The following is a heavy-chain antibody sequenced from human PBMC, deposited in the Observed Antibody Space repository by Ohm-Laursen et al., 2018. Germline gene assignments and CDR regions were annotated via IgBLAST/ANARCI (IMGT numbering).Heavy chain of an antibody. CDR2: ISGPAGTI. D-gene: IGHD3-10*01. J-gene: IGHJ4*02. CDR3: ARDQDGRGPTVDY. V-gene: IGHV3-11*04. CDR1: GFTFSDYY. Sequence: GSLRLSCAASGFTFSDYYMSWIRQAPGKGLEWVSYISGPAGTIYYADSVKGRFTISRDNTKNSLYLQMSSLRAEDTAVYYCARDQDGRGPTVDYWGQGTLVTVSS.